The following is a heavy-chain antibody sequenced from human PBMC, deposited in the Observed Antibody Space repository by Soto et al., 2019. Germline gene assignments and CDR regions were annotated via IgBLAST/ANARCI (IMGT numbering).Heavy chain of an antibody. V-gene: IGHV3-23*01. CDR3: AKDRYGDYDGDCFDY. CDR1: GFRFSDYG. Sequence: PGGSLRLSCATSGFRFSDYGINWVRQAPGKGLEWVSAISGSGGSTYYADSVKGRFTISRDNSKNTLYLQMNSLRAEDTAVYYCAKDRYGDYDGDCFDYWGQGTLVTVSS. J-gene: IGHJ4*02. CDR2: ISGSGGST. D-gene: IGHD4-17*01.